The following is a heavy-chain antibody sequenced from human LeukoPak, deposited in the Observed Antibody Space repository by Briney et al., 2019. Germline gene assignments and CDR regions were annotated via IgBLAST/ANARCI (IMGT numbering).Heavy chain of an antibody. V-gene: IGHV4-59*01. J-gene: IGHJ6*03. CDR3: ARDWGVSARPGYMDV. CDR2: IYYSGST. CDR1: AGSISNYY. D-gene: IGHD6-6*01. Sequence: SETLSLTCTVSAGSISNYYWSWIRQPPGKGLEWIGYIYYSGSTKYNPSLKSRVTISVDTSKNQCSLRLSSVTAADTAVYYCARDWGVSARPGYMDVWGKGTTVTVSS.